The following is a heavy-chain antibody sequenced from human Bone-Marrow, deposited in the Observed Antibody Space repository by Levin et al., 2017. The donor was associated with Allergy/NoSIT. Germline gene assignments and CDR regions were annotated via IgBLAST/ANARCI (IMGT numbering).Heavy chain of an antibody. CDR2: IKQDGSEK. V-gene: IGHV3-7*01. D-gene: IGHD3-16*02. CDR3: ARDGSTLRLGELSFYYYYYGMDV. J-gene: IGHJ6*02. CDR1: GFTFSSYW. Sequence: GGSLRLSCAASGFTFSSYWMSWVRQAPGKGLEWVANIKQDGSEKYYVDSVKGRFTISRDNAKNSLYLQMNSLRAEDTAVYYCARDGSTLRLGELSFYYYYYGMDVWGQGTTVTVSS.